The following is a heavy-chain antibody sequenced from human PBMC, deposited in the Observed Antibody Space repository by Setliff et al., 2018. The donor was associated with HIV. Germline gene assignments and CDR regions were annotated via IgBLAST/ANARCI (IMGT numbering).Heavy chain of an antibody. V-gene: IGHV4-4*07. D-gene: IGHD1-26*01. Sequence: SETLSLTCTVSGGSINYYYWNWIRQPAGKGLEWLGRIHSNGNTNFNPSLKSRINMSVDMAKNQVSMKLTSVTAADTALYYCARGRKAVGDWFDPWGQGIQVTVS. J-gene: IGHJ5*02. CDR2: IHSNGNT. CDR3: ARGRKAVGDWFDP. CDR1: GGSINYYY.